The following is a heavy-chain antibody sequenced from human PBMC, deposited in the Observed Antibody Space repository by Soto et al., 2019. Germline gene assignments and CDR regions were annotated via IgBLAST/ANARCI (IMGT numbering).Heavy chain of an antibody. J-gene: IGHJ4*02. D-gene: IGHD1-26*01. CDR3: ARGWLELRAYFDY. Sequence: SETLSLTCTVSGGSISSGGYYWSWIRQHPGKGLEWIGYIYYSGSTYYNPSLKSRVTISVDTSKNQFSLKLSSVTAADTAVYYCARGWLELRAYFDYWGQGTLVTVSS. CDR2: IYYSGST. V-gene: IGHV4-31*03. CDR1: GGSISSGGYY.